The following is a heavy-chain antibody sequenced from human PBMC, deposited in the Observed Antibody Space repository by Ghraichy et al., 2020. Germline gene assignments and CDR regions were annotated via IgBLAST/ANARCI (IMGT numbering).Heavy chain of an antibody. CDR3: ARRYYYGSGRESYFDY. V-gene: IGHV5-51*01. J-gene: IGHJ4*02. CDR1: GYSFTSYW. CDR2: IYPGDSDT. D-gene: IGHD3-10*01. Sequence: GESLNIPCKGSGYSFTSYWIGWVRQMPGKGLEWMGIIYPGDSDTRYSPSFQGQVTISADKSISTAYLQWSSLKASDTAMYYCARRYYYGSGRESYFDYWGQGTLVTVSS.